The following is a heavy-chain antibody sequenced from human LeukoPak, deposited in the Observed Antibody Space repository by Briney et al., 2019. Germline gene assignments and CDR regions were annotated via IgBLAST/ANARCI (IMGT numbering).Heavy chain of an antibody. CDR3: ARVVQYQLLVSYYYGMDV. CDR1: GFTLSSYS. V-gene: IGHV3-21*01. Sequence: GGSLRLSCAASGFTLSSYSMNWGRQAPGKGLEWVSSISSSSSYIYYADSVKGRFTISRDNAKNSLYLQMNSLRAEDTAVYYCARVVQYQLLVSYYYGMDVWGKGTTVTVSS. CDR2: ISSSSSYI. D-gene: IGHD2-2*01. J-gene: IGHJ6*04.